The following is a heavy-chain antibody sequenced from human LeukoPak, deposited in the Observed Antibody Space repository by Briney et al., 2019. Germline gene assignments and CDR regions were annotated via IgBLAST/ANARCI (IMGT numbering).Heavy chain of an antibody. CDR2: IYSGGST. D-gene: IGHD4-17*01. J-gene: IGHJ4*02. CDR1: GFTVSSNY. CDR3: ARVDYGDYGFDY. Sequence: PGGSLRLSCAASGFTVSSNYMSWVRQAAGKGLEWVSVIYSGGSTYYADSVKGRFTISRDNSKNTLYLQMNSLRAEDTAVYYCARVDYGDYGFDYWSQGTLVTVSS. V-gene: IGHV3-66*01.